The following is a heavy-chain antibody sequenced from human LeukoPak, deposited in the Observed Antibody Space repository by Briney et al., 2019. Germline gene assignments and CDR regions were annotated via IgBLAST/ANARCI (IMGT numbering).Heavy chain of an antibody. CDR2: IRYDGSKK. D-gene: IGHD2-8*02. J-gene: IGHJ4*02. V-gene: IGHV3-30*02. Sequence: PGGSLRLSCAASGFTFSGYGMHWVRQAPGKGLEWVAFIRYDGSKKSYADSVKGRFTISRDDSKNTLYLQMNSLRAEDTAVYYCAKDRTGTYYFDYWGQGTLVTVSS. CDR1: GFTFSGYG. CDR3: AKDRTGTYYFDY.